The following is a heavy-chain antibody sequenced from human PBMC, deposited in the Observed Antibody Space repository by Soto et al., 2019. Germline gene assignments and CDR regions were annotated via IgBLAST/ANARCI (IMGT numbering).Heavy chain of an antibody. CDR3: ARSQRIQLFDY. CDR2: IWYDGSNK. Sequence: PGGSLRLSCAASGFTFSSYGMHWVRQAPGKGLEWVAVIWYDGSNKYYADSVKGRFTISRDNSKNTLYLQMNSLRAEDTAVYYCARSQRIQLFDYWGQGTLVTVSS. J-gene: IGHJ4*02. CDR1: GFTFSSYG. V-gene: IGHV3-33*01. D-gene: IGHD5-18*01.